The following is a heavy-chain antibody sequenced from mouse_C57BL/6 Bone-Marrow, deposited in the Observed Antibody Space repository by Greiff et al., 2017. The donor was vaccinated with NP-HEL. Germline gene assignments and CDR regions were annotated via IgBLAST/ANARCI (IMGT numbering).Heavy chain of an antibody. CDR2: ISSGGSYT. CDR1: GFTFSSYG. D-gene: IGHD2-1*01. Sequence: EVHLVEPGGDLVKPGGSLKLSCAASGFTFSSYGMSWVRQTPDKRLEWVATISSGGSYTYYPDSVKGRFTISRDNAKNTLYLQMSSLKSEDTAMYYCARHLLGYAMDYWGQGTSVTVSS. CDR3: ARHLLGYAMDY. V-gene: IGHV5-6*01. J-gene: IGHJ4*01.